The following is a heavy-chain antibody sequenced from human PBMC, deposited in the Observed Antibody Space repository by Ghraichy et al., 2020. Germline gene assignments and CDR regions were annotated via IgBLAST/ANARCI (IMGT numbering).Heavy chain of an antibody. Sequence: LSLTCAASGFTFSSYAMSWVRQAPGKGLEWVSAISGSGGSTYYADSVKGRFTISRDNSKNTLYLQMNSLRAEDTAVYYCAKGEATMIVVVITTPFGYWGQGTLVTVSS. V-gene: IGHV3-23*01. J-gene: IGHJ4*02. CDR3: AKGEATMIVVVITTPFGY. CDR2: ISGSGGST. D-gene: IGHD3-22*01. CDR1: GFTFSSYA.